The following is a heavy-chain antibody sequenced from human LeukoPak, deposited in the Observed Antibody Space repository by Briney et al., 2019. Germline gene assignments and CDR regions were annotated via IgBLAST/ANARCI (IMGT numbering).Heavy chain of an antibody. CDR3: ARASLSEGNWFDP. J-gene: IGHJ5*02. CDR1: GGSISSGGYY. D-gene: IGHD2-15*01. CDR2: IYYSGST. Sequence: SQTLSLTCTVSGGSISSGGYYWSWIRQHPGKGLEWIGYIYYSGSTYYNPSLKSRVTISVDTSKNQFSLKLNSVTAADTAVYYCARASLSEGNWFDPWGQGTLVTVSS. V-gene: IGHV4-31*03.